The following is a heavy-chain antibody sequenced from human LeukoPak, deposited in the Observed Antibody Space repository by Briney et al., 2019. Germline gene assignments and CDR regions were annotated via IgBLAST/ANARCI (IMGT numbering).Heavy chain of an antibody. J-gene: IGHJ6*04. V-gene: IGHV4-59*01. Sequence: SETLSLTCTVSGGSISSYYWSWIRQPPGKGLEWIGYIYYSGSTNYNPSLKSRVTISVDTSKNQFSLKLSSVTAADTAVYYCARDMRAHYDISTGYPPLYGMDVWGKGTTVTVSS. D-gene: IGHD3-9*01. CDR3: ARDMRAHYDISTGYPPLYGMDV. CDR1: GGSISSYY. CDR2: IYYSGST.